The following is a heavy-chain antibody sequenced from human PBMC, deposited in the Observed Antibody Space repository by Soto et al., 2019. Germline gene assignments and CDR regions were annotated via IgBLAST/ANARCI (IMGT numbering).Heavy chain of an antibody. D-gene: IGHD3-3*01. CDR1: GYTFTSYY. CDR3: ARDGEMEKRAVADFWRNSGYGRDV. J-gene: IGHJ6*02. Sequence: GASVKVACKASGYTFTSYYMHWVRQAPGQGLEWMGIINPSGGSTSYAQKFQGRVTMTRDTSTSTVYMELSSLRSEDTAVYYCARDGEMEKRAVADFWRNSGYGRDVGG. V-gene: IGHV1-46*01. CDR2: INPSGGST.